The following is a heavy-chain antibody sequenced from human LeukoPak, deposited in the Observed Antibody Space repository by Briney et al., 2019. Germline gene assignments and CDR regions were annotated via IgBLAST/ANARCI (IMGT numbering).Heavy chain of an antibody. V-gene: IGHV3-49*03. Sequence: SGGSLRLSCTASGFTFGDYLMSWFRQAPGKGLEWIGFISGGTTEYAASVKGRFTISRDDSTSIAYLQMNSLTTEDRAVYYCSRGSGWLSVYWGQGTLVTVSS. CDR2: ISGGTT. D-gene: IGHD6-19*01. J-gene: IGHJ4*02. CDR1: GFTFGDYL. CDR3: SRGSGWLSVY.